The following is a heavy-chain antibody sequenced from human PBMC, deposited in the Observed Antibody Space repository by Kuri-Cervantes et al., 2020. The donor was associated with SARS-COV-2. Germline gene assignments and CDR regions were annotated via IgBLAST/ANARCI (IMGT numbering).Heavy chain of an antibody. D-gene: IGHD7-27*01. CDR1: GFTFNDYC. Sequence: GESLKISCAASGFTFNDYCMGWIRQAPGKGLEWVSVIYSGGSTYYADSVKGRFTISRDNSKNTLYLQMNSLRAEDTAVYYCAREGELGYFDYWGQGTLVTVSS. CDR2: IYSGGST. V-gene: IGHV3-53*01. CDR3: AREGELGYFDY. J-gene: IGHJ4*02.